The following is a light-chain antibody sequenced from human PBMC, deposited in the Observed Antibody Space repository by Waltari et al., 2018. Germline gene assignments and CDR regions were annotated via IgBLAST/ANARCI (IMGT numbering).Light chain of an antibody. CDR2: GAS. CDR3: LQYDSYPRT. V-gene: IGKV1-16*01. Sequence: DTQMPQSPSSLSAYVGDRLTISCPASQGIGNSVDWFQQKPGKAPKALMYGASTLHSGVPSRFRGSGFGTDFTLTISGLQTEDFATYYCLQYDSYPRTFGQGTKVEIK. CDR1: QGIGNS. J-gene: IGKJ1*01.